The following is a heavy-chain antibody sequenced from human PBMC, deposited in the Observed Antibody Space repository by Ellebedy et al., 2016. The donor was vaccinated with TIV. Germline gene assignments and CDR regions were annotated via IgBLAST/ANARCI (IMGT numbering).Heavy chain of an antibody. Sequence: SETLSLXXTVSGGSISSYYWSWIRQPPGKGLEWIGHIYYSGSTNYNPSLKSRVTISVDTSKNQFSLKLSSVTAADTAVYYCARWVGGMDVWGQGTTVTVSS. D-gene: IGHD1-26*01. CDR3: ARWVGGMDV. CDR2: IYYSGST. CDR1: GGSISSYY. J-gene: IGHJ6*02. V-gene: IGHV4-59*01.